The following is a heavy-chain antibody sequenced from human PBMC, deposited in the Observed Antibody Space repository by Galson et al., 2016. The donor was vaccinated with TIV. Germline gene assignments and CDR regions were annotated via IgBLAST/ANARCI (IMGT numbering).Heavy chain of an antibody. Sequence: SLRLSCAASGFPFSNYAMHWVRQAPGKGLEWVAVISYDGSITYYADPVKGRITISRDNSENTMYLQMNGLRVEDTAVYYCASRYDFWSGGPKYGTDVWGQGTTVTVSS. J-gene: IGHJ6*02. D-gene: IGHD3-3*01. CDR3: ASRYDFWSGGPKYGTDV. CDR1: GFPFSNYA. CDR2: ISYDGSIT. V-gene: IGHV3-30-3*01.